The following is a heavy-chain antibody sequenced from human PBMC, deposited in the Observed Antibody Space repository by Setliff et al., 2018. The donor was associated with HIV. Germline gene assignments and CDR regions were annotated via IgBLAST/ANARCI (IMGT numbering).Heavy chain of an antibody. CDR3: ARHRQGLTGSTPGYYMDV. CDR1: GGSFSNSYYF. CDR2: ISYSGST. V-gene: IGHV4-39*01. J-gene: IGHJ6*03. D-gene: IGHD1-7*01. Sequence: PSETLSLTCNVSGGSFSNSYYFWGWIRQHPGKGLEWIGSISYSGSTYYNPSLKSRVTMSVDTSKNQFSLKLSSVTAADTAVYYCARHRQGLTGSTPGYYMDVWGKGTTVTVSS.